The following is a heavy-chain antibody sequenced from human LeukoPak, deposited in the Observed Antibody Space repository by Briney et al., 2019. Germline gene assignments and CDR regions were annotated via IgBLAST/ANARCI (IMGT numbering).Heavy chain of an antibody. Sequence: GGSLRLSCAASGFTFSSYTMSWVRQAPGKGLEWVSAISGSGGSTYYADSVKGRFTISRDNAKNSLYLQMNSLRAEDTAVYYCARDGSGIGNYFDYWGQGTLVTVSS. CDR2: ISGSGGST. V-gene: IGHV3-23*01. CDR3: ARDGSGIGNYFDY. CDR1: GFTFSSYT. J-gene: IGHJ4*02. D-gene: IGHD3-10*01.